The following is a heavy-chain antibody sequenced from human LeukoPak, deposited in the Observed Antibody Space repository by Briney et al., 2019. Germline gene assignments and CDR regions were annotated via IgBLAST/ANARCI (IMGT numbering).Heavy chain of an antibody. V-gene: IGHV1-2*02. CDR3: ANQNVISALLFDN. J-gene: IGHJ4*02. D-gene: IGHD2/OR15-2a*01. Sequence: ASVKVSCKASGYTFSSYGISWVRQAPGQGLEWMGWINPNSGGTNYAQNFQGRVTMTRDTSISTAYMELSGLRSDDTAVYYCANQNVISALLFDNWGQGTLVTVSS. CDR2: INPNSGGT. CDR1: GYTFSSYG.